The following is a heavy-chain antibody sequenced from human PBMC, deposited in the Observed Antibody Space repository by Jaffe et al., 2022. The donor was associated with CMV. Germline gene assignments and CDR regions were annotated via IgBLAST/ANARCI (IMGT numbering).Heavy chain of an antibody. J-gene: IGHJ6*02. Sequence: QVQLQESGPGLVKPSQTLSLTCTVSGGSISSGGYYWSWIRQHPGKGLEWIGYIYYSGSTYYNPSLKSRVTISVDTSKNQFSLKLSSVTAADTAVYYCARGTDTAMVTYYYGMDVWGQGTTVTVSS. D-gene: IGHD5-18*01. V-gene: IGHV4-31*03. CDR1: GGSISSGGYY. CDR2: IYYSGST. CDR3: ARGTDTAMVTYYYGMDV.